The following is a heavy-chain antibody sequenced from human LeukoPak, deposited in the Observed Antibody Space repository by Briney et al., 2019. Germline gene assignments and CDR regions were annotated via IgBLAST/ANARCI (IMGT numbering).Heavy chain of an antibody. CDR3: ARRGGPRWLIAVAGRAEAFDI. Sequence: PSETLSLTCAVYGGSFSGYYWSWIRQPPGKGLEWIGEINHSGSTNYNPSLKSRVTISVDTSKNQFSLKLSSVTAADTAVYYCARRGGPRWLIAVAGRAEAFDIWGQGTMVTVSS. CDR2: INHSGST. J-gene: IGHJ3*02. V-gene: IGHV4-34*01. CDR1: GGSFSGYY. D-gene: IGHD6-19*01.